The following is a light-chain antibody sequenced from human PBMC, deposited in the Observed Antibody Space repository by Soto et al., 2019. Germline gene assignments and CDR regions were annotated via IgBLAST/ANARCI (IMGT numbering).Light chain of an antibody. J-gene: IGKJ2*01. Sequence: DNVLTQSPDILSLSPGERVTLSCRASQSISNNYLAWYQQKPGQAPRALIYGASSRSTGIPDRFSGSGSGTDFTLTISRLQPEDFALYYCQQYGRSLPTFGRGTKLEIK. CDR3: QQYGRSLPT. V-gene: IGKV3-20*01. CDR1: QSISNNY. CDR2: GAS.